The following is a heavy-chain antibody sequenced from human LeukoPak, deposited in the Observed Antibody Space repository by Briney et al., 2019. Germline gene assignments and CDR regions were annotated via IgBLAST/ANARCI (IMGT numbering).Heavy chain of an antibody. V-gene: IGHV1-69*13. D-gene: IGHD5-12*01. J-gene: IGHJ3*02. Sequence: ASVKVSCKASGGTFSSYAISWVRQAPGQGVEWMGGTIPIFGTANYAQKFQGRVTITADESTSTAYMELSSLRSEDTAVYYCARDLGWLRLQTNDAFDIWGQGTMVTVSS. CDR2: TIPIFGTA. CDR3: ARDLGWLRLQTNDAFDI. CDR1: GGTFSSYA.